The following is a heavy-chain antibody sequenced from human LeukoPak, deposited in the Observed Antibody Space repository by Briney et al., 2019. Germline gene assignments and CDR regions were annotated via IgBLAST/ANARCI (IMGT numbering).Heavy chain of an antibody. D-gene: IGHD1-26*01. CDR2: ISGSGVST. Sequence: GGSLRLSCAASGFTFSSYGMHWVRQAPGKGLEWVSAISGSGVSTYYADSVKGRFTISRDNSKNTLYLQMNNLRGEDTAVYYCARKYSGSHFFDYWGQGTLVTVSS. V-gene: IGHV3-23*01. J-gene: IGHJ4*02. CDR1: GFTFSSYG. CDR3: ARKYSGSHFFDY.